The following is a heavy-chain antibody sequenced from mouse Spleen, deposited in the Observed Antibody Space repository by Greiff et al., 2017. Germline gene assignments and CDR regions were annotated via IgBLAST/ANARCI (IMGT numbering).Heavy chain of an antibody. CDR1: GFNIKDDY. D-gene: IGHD2-13*01. CDR2: IDPENGDT. Sequence: VQLQQSGAELVRPGASVKLSCTASGFNIKDDYMHWVKQRPEQGLEWIGWIDPENGDTEYASKFQGKATITADTSSNTAYLQLSSLTSEDTAVYYCTLYGDYVRSAMDYWGQGTSVTVSS. CDR3: TLYGDYVRSAMDY. J-gene: IGHJ4*01. V-gene: IGHV14-4*01.